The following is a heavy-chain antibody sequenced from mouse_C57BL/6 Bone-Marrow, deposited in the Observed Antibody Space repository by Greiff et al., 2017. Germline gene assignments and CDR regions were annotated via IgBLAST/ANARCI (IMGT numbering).Heavy chain of an antibody. CDR3: ALIYYYGSRNFDY. Sequence: VQLQQPGAELVRPGTSVKLSCKASGYTFTSYWMHWVKQRPGQGLEWIGVIDPSDSYTNYNQKFKGKATLTVDTSSSTAYMQLSSLTSEDSAVYYCALIYYYGSRNFDYWVQGTTLTVSS. CDR2: IDPSDSYT. V-gene: IGHV1-59*01. J-gene: IGHJ2*01. CDR1: GYTFTSYW. D-gene: IGHD1-1*01.